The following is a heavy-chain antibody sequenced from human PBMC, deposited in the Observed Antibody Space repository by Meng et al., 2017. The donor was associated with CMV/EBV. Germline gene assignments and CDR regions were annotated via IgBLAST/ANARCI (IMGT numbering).Heavy chain of an antibody. D-gene: IGHD5-18*01. CDR2: IYSGGSST. Sequence: GESLKISCAASGFTFSSYAMSWVRQAPGKGLEWVSVIYSGGSSTYYADSVKGRFTLSRDNSKNMLYLQMNSLRAEDTAVYYCAKEVRIGAMVDYWGQGTLVTVSS. CDR1: GFTFSSYA. CDR3: AKEVRIGAMVDY. J-gene: IGHJ4*02. V-gene: IGHV3-23*03.